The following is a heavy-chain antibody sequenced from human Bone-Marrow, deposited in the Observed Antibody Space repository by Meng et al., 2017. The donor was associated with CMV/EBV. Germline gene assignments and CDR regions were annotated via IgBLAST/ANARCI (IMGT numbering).Heavy chain of an antibody. CDR3: TNSVFDY. CDR2: IKSKANSYAT. D-gene: IGHD1-1*01. Sequence: GGSLRLSCAASGFTFSGSAMHWVRQASGKGLEWVGRIKSKANSYATAYAASVKGRFTISRDDSKNTAYLQMNSLKTEDKAVYYCTNSVFDYWGQGTLVTVSS. V-gene: IGHV3-73*01. CDR1: GFTFSGSA. J-gene: IGHJ4*02.